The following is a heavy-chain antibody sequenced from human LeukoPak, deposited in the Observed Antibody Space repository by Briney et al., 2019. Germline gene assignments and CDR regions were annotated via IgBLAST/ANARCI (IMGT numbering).Heavy chain of an antibody. Sequence: GGSLRLSCAASGFTFNNYCMNWVRQAPGKGLEWVSSISSSSNYIYYADSVKGRFTISRDNAKNSLYLQMNCLRAEDTAVYYCARDLTDDFWSGYHFDYWGQGTLVTVSS. CDR2: ISSSSNYI. CDR3: ARDLTDDFWSGYHFDY. J-gene: IGHJ4*02. V-gene: IGHV3-21*01. CDR1: GFTFNNYC. D-gene: IGHD3-3*01.